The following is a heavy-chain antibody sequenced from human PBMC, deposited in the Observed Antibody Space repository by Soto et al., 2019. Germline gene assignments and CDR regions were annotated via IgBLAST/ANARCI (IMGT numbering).Heavy chain of an antibody. CDR3: ARSGSYGGGYFAY. J-gene: IGHJ4*02. V-gene: IGHV4-4*02. Sequence: QVQLQESGPGLVKPSGTLSLTCAVSGGSISSSNWWSWVRQPPGKGLEWIGEIYHSGSTNYNPSLKTLVTTSVDQSKNNVALKLSSVTAADAAVYFCARSGSYGGGYFAYWGQGTLVTVSS. CDR2: IYHSGST. D-gene: IGHD1-26*01. CDR1: GGSISSSNW.